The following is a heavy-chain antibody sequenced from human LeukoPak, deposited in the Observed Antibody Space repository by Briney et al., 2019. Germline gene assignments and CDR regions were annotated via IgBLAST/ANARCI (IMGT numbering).Heavy chain of an antibody. CDR1: GVIISSYA. CDR3: ARDPYNGNYGDSYYYYMDV. CDR2: ISGSAYST. J-gene: IGHJ6*03. V-gene: IGHV3-21*01. Sequence: GGSLRLSCAASGVIISSYAMTWVRQAPGKGLEWVSSISGSAYSTIYADSVKGRFTISRDNAKSSLYLQMNSLRAEDTAIYYCARDPYNGNYGDSYYYYMDVWGKGTTVTISS. D-gene: IGHD1-26*01.